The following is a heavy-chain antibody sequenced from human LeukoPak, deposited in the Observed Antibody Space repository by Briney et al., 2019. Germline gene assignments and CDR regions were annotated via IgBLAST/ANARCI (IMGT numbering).Heavy chain of an antibody. CDR3: ARLYSSSSGLRASDY. CDR1: GFTFSHYA. Sequence: GRSLRLSCEASGFTFSHYAIHWVRQAPGKGLEWVSYISSSGSTIFYADSVKGRFTISRDNAKNSLYLQMNSLRAEDTAVYYCARLYSSSSGLRASDYWGQGTLVTVSS. D-gene: IGHD6-6*01. J-gene: IGHJ4*02. V-gene: IGHV3-48*03. CDR2: ISSSGSTI.